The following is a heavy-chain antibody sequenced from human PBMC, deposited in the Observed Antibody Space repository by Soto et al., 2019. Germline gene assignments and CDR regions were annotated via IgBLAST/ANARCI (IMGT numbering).Heavy chain of an antibody. J-gene: IGHJ4*02. CDR1: GFTFSSYA. V-gene: IGHV3-30-3*01. Sequence: QVQLVESGGGVVQPGRSLRLSCAASGFTFSSYAMHWVRQAPGKGLEWVAVISYDGANKYFADSVKGRFTISRDNSKNTLYLQMNSLRADDTAVYYCARDPGNYFDYCGQGTLVTVSS. CDR3: ARDPGNYFDY. CDR2: ISYDGANK.